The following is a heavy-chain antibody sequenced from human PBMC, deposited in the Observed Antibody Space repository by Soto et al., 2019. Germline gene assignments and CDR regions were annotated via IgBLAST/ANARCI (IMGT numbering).Heavy chain of an antibody. J-gene: IGHJ4*02. Sequence: QVPLVQSGVEVKKPGASVKVSCKASGYTFTTYAMHWVRQAPGQRLEWMGWINAGNGKTKYSQKFQGRVTITRDTSATTVYMELSSLRSEDTAVYYCARAGDDCSTTNCYMIDYWGQGTLVTVSS. CDR3: ARAGDDCSTTNCYMIDY. CDR2: INAGNGKT. D-gene: IGHD2-2*02. V-gene: IGHV1-3*01. CDR1: GYTFTTYA.